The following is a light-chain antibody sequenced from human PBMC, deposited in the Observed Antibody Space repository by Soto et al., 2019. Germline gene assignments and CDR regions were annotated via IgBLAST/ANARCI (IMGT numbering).Light chain of an antibody. CDR1: QGIYTY. CDR2: TAS. Sequence: DIQLTQSPSFLSATVGDRVTITCRASQGIYTYLAWYQQKPGKAPKLLIYTASTLQSGVPSRFSGSGSGTEFTLTISSLQPEDFASYYCQQVHSYPFTFGPGTKVDI. J-gene: IGKJ3*01. CDR3: QQVHSYPFT. V-gene: IGKV1-9*01.